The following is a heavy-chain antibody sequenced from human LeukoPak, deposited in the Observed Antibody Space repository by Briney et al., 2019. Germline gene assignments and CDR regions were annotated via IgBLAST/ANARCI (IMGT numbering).Heavy chain of an antibody. CDR3: ARDNRGWQGIAARPKRSDYYYMDV. CDR2: IRYDGTNK. V-gene: IGHV3-30*02. Sequence: GGSLRLSCAASGFTFRSYGMHWVRQAPGKGLEWVAIIRYDGTNKYYADSVKGRFTISRDNSKNTLYLQMNSLRAEDTAVYYCARDNRGWQGIAARPKRSDYYYMDVWGKGTTVTVSS. J-gene: IGHJ6*03. D-gene: IGHD6-6*01. CDR1: GFTFRSYG.